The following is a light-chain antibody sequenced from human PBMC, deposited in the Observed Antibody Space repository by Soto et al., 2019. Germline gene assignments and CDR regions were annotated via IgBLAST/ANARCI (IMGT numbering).Light chain of an antibody. J-gene: IGLJ1*01. CDR1: GSDIGAYNY. Sequence: QSALTQPASVSGSPGQSITISCTGSGSDIGAYNYVSWYQQHPGKAPKLLIHVVTRRPSGVSSRFSASKSAYTASLTISGLQAEDEANYYCSSFTTSYFYVFGPGTKVTVL. CDR2: VVT. V-gene: IGLV2-14*01. CDR3: SSFTTSYFYV.